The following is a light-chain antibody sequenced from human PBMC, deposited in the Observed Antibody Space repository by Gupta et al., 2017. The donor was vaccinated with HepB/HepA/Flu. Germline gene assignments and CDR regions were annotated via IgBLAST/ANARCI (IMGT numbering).Light chain of an antibody. CDR2: AAS. J-gene: IGKJ2*02. CDR1: QGINNY. Sequence: DIQMTQSPSSLSASVGDKVTITCRASQGINNYLAWYQQKPGKGPKVLIHAASALQSGVPSRFSGSGSGTDFTLTIISLQPEDVATYSCQNDKSVPCIFGQGTKLEIK. CDR3: QNDKSVPCI. V-gene: IGKV1-27*01.